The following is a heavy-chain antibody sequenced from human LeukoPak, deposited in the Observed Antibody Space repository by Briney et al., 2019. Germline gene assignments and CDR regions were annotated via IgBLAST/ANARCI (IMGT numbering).Heavy chain of an antibody. J-gene: IGHJ2*01. CDR2: IYYSGST. CDR1: GGSIISYY. Sequence: KPSETLSLTCTVSGGSIISYYWSWIRQPPGKGLEWIGYIYYSGSTNYNPSLKSRVTISVDTSKNQFSLKLSSVTAADTAVYYCARDPYSSSWWYFDLWGRGTLVTVSS. V-gene: IGHV4-59*01. CDR3: ARDPYSSSWWYFDL. D-gene: IGHD6-13*01.